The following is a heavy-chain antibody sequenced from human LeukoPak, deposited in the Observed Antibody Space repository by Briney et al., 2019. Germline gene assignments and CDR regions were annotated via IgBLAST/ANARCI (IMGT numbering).Heavy chain of an antibody. J-gene: IGHJ4*02. CDR2: INGAGDNT. CDR1: GYTFSMHC. Sequence: GGSLTLSWPPSGYTFSMHCMTWVRQAPGKVLEWVSTINGAGDNTNYAETVKGRFTISRDNSKNTVYLQMNSLRAEDTAIYYCAKVTVCYGCYFDYWGQGTLVTVSS. V-gene: IGHV3-23*01. CDR3: AKVTVCYGCYFDY. D-gene: IGHD3-16*01.